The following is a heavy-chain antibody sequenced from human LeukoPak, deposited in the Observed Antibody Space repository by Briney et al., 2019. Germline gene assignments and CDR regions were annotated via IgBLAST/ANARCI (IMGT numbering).Heavy chain of an antibody. CDR3: ARDSDY. V-gene: IGHV4-30-4*01. CDR1: DDSISSGDYF. Sequence: SETLSLTCTVSDDSISSGDYFWSWIRQPPGKGLEWIGYISYSGTTYYNPSLSLKSRLTISVDTSKNQFSLKLSSVTAADTAVYYCARDSDYWGQGTLVTVSS. CDR2: ISYSGTT. J-gene: IGHJ4*02.